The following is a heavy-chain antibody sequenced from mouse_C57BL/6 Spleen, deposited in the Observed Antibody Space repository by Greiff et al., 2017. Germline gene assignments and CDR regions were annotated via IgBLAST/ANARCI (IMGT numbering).Heavy chain of an antibody. Sequence: QVQLKQSGAELARPGASVKLSCKASGYTFTSYGISWVKQRTGQGLEWIGEIYPRSGNTYYNEKFKGKATLTADKSSSTAYMELRSLTSEDSAVYFCARGGDYDEGYAMDYWGQGTSVTVSS. V-gene: IGHV1-81*01. CDR1: GYTFTSYG. CDR3: ARGGDYDEGYAMDY. J-gene: IGHJ4*01. D-gene: IGHD2-4*01. CDR2: IYPRSGNT.